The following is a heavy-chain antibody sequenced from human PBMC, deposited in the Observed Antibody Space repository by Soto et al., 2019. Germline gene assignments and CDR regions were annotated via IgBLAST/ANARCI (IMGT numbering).Heavy chain of an antibody. CDR2: IWYDGSNK. CDR1: GFTFSSYG. CDR3: ARDEYSSSSAGWGYYYYYYGMDV. Sequence: GGSLRLSCAASGFTFSSYGMHWVRQAPGKGLEWVAVIWYDGSNKYYADSVKGRFTISRDNSKNTLYLQMNSLRAEDTAVYYCARDEYSSSSAGWGYYYYYYGMDVCGQGPTVTVYS. V-gene: IGHV3-33*01. D-gene: IGHD6-6*01. J-gene: IGHJ6*02.